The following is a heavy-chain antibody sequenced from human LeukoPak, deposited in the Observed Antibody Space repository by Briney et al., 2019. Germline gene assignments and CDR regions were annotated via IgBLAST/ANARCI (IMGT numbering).Heavy chain of an antibody. V-gene: IGHV3-23*01. CDR2: ISGSGGST. CDR3: AKGKQGTYDY. J-gene: IGHJ4*02. D-gene: IGHD7-27*01. Sequence: GGSLRLSCGASGFXFSSYAISWVRQAPGKGLEWVSAISGSGGSTYYADSVKGRFTISRDNSKNTLYLQMNSLRAEDTAVYYCAKGKQGTYDYWGQGTLVTVSS. CDR1: GFXFSSYA.